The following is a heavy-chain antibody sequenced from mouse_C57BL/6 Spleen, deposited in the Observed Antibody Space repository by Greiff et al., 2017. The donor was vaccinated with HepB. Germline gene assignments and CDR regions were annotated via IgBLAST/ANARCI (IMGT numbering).Heavy chain of an antibody. V-gene: IGHV1-72*01. J-gene: IGHJ2*01. Sequence: VQLQQPGAELVKPGASVKLSCKASGYTFTSYWMHWVKQRPGRGLEWIGRIDPNSGGTKYNEKFKSKATLTVDKPSSTAYMPLSSLTSEDSAVYYCARGGYYYGSSYLYFDYWGQGTTLTVSS. D-gene: IGHD1-1*01. CDR3: ARGGYYYGSSYLYFDY. CDR2: IDPNSGGT. CDR1: GYTFTSYW.